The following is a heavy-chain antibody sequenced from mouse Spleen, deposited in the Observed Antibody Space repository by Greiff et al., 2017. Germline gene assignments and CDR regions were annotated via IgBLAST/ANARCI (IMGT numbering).Heavy chain of an antibody. Sequence: VMLVESGPGLVAPSQSLSITCTVSGFSLTSYGVHWVRQPPGKGLEWLVVIWSDGSTTYNSALKSRLSISKDNSKSQVFLKMNSLQTDDTAMYYCARNGDYYGSSPYAMDYWGQGTSVTVSS. CDR3: ARNGDYYGSSPYAMDY. CDR1: GFSLTSYG. J-gene: IGHJ4*01. CDR2: IWSDGST. V-gene: IGHV2-6*02. D-gene: IGHD1-1*01.